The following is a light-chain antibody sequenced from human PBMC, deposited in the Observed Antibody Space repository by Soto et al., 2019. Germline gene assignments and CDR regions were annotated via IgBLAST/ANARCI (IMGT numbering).Light chain of an antibody. CDR3: QQYNNYMYT. CDR1: QSISNW. J-gene: IGKJ2*01. Sequence: DIQMTQSPSTLPASVGDRVTITCRASQSISNWLAWYQQKPGKAPKLLIYKASSLESGVPSRFSGSGSGTQFTLTISSLQPDDFATYYCQQYNNYMYTFGQGTKLEIK. CDR2: KAS. V-gene: IGKV1-5*03.